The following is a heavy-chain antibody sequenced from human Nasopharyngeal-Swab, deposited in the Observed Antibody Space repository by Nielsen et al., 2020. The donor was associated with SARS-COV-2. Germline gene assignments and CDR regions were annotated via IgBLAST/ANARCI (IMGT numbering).Heavy chain of an antibody. J-gene: IGHJ4*02. D-gene: IGHD2/OR15-2a*01. CDR2: IVGSGDNSGSGGSI. CDR1: GYYFRTYG. Sequence: ESLKISCVASGYYFRTYGMSWVRQAPGEGLEWVAAIVGSGDNSGSGGSIYYADSEKGRFTLYRDNSKNALSLQMNSLRAEDTAVYYCAKDLRGPYFFWGQGTLVTVSS. CDR3: AKDLRGPYFF. V-gene: IGHV3-23*01.